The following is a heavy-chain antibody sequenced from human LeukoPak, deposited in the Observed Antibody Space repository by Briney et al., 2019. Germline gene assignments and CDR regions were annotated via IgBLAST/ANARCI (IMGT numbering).Heavy chain of an antibody. Sequence: GGSVRLFCAASVFTFSIYGMRWVRKPRGRGVEGVTNIKRDGSEKYYGDSVRGRYTISRDNAKNALYLQMNSLRAEDTAVYYCARDHEGVVGPTGGIAYWGQGTLVTVYS. D-gene: IGHD1-26*01. CDR2: IKRDGSEK. J-gene: IGHJ4*02. V-gene: IGHV3-7*01. CDR3: ARDHEGVVGPTGGIAY. CDR1: VFTFSIYG.